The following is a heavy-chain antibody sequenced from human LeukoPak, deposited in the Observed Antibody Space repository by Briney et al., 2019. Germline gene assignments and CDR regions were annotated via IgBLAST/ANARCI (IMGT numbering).Heavy chain of an antibody. J-gene: IGHJ4*02. CDR1: SGSISGYC. D-gene: IGHD1-26*01. V-gene: IGHV4-59*08. Sequence: SETLSLTCTVSSGSISGYCWSWIRQPPGKGLEWIAYIYYSETTNYNPSLNSRVTISLDTSKRQFSLKLSSVTAADTAVYYCARHVLTAGAIEWGQGTLVTVSS. CDR3: ARHVLTAGAIE. CDR2: IYYSETT.